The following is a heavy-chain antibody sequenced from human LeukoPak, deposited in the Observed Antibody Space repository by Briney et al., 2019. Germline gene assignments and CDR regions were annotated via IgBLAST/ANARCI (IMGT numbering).Heavy chain of an antibody. Sequence: SETLSLTCTVSGGSISSSSYYWGWIRQPPGKGLEWIGNIYYSGSTNYNPSLKSRVTISVDTSKNQFSLKLSSVTAADTAAYYCTRGSIAYYYMDVWGKGTTVTISS. J-gene: IGHJ6*03. CDR1: GGSISSSSYY. CDR2: IYYSGST. D-gene: IGHD3-22*01. V-gene: IGHV4-61*05. CDR3: TRGSIAYYYMDV.